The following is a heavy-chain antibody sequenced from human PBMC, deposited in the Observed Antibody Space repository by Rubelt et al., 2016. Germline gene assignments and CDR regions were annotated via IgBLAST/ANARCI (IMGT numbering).Heavy chain of an antibody. CDR3: AGRGTAVTLDY. Sequence: EVQLVESGGGLIQPGGSLRLSCAASGFTVSNHYMSWVRQSPGKGLEWVSVLYSGGSIYYADSVKGRFAISRDNSKNTLYLQMNSLRAEDTAVYYCAGRGTAVTLDYWGQGTLVTVSS. J-gene: IGHJ4*02. V-gene: IGHV3-53*01. CDR2: LYSGGSI. CDR1: GFTVSNHY. D-gene: IGHD4-17*01.